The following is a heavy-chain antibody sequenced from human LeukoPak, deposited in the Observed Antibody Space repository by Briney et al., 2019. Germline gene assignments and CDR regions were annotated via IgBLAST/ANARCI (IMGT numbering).Heavy chain of an antibody. J-gene: IGHJ4*02. CDR1: GFTFSTSS. D-gene: IGHD4-17*01. CDR3: ARRDHGDYGEEY. V-gene: IGHV3-21*06. Sequence: PGGSLRLSCAASGFTFSTSSINWVRQAPGKGLEWVSSISGDSVHILYADSVKDRFTISRDNAKNSLSLQMNSLRAEDTAVYYCARRDHGDYGEEYWGQGTLVTVSS. CDR2: ISGDSVHI.